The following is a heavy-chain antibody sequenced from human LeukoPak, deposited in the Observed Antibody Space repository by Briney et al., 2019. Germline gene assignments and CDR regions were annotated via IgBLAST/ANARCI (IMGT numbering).Heavy chain of an antibody. CDR3: AREVRGVITD. D-gene: IGHD3-10*01. CDR2: IWYDGSNK. J-gene: IGHJ4*02. Sequence: GSLRLSCAASGFTFGSYGMHWVRQAAGKGLEWVAVIWYDGSNKYYADSVKGRFTISRDNSKNTLYLQMNSLRAEDTAVYYCAREVRGVITDWGQGTLVTVSS. V-gene: IGHV3-33*01. CDR1: GFTFGSYG.